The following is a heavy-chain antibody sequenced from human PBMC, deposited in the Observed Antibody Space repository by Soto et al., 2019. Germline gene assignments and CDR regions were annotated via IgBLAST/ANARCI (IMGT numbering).Heavy chain of an antibody. V-gene: IGHV4-59*08. J-gene: IGHJ3*02. CDR2: IYYSGST. Sequence: QVQLQESGPGLVKPSETLSLTCTVSGGSISSYYWSWIRQPPGKGLEWIGYIYYSGSTNYNPSLKIRVTITVDTSKNQFSLKLSSVTAADTAVYYCARQKVPRGAFDIWGQGTMVTVSS. D-gene: IGHD3-10*01. CDR3: ARQKVPRGAFDI. CDR1: GGSISSYY.